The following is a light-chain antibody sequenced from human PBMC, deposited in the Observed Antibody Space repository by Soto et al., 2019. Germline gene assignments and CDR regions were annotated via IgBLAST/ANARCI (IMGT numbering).Light chain of an antibody. CDR3: QQRYIHWT. CDR2: DAS. V-gene: IGKV1-5*01. J-gene: IGKJ1*01. CDR1: QNISTL. Sequence: DIQLTPSPSTLSGSVGDRVTITCRASQNISTLLSWYQQTPAKAAQLLIYDASTFESGAPSSFSGSGSGTEFTLSISSLQPDDFATYYCQQRYIHWTFGQGTKVDIK.